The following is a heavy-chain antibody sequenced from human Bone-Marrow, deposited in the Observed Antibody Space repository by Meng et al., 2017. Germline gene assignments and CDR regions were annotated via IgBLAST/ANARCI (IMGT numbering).Heavy chain of an antibody. J-gene: IGHJ4*02. CDR3: TTAEYRFLVEVDY. Sequence: GESLKISCAASGFTFSSFWMSWVRQAPGKGLEWVGRIKSKTDGGTTDYAAPVKGRFTISRDDSKNTLYLQMNSLKTEDTAVYYCTTAEYRFLVEVDYWGQGRLVTVSS. V-gene: IGHV3-15*01. D-gene: IGHD2-15*01. CDR2: IKSKTDGGTT. CDR1: GFTFSSFW.